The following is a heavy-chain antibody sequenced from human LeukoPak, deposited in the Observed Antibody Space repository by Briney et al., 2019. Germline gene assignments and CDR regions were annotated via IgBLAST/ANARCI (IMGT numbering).Heavy chain of an antibody. CDR3: AKDLKFNYVWEAGF. Sequence: ETLSLTCTVSGGSISSSSYYWGWIRQPPGKGLEWVSGISGSGGSTYYADSVKGRFTVSRDNSKNTLYLQMNSLRAEDTAVYYCAKDLKFNYVWEAGFWGQGTLVTVSS. V-gene: IGHV3-23*01. J-gene: IGHJ4*02. CDR2: ISGSGGST. CDR1: GGSISSSSYY. D-gene: IGHD3-16*01.